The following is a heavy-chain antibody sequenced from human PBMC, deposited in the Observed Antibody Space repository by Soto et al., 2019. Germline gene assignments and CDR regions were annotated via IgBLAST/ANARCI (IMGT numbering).Heavy chain of an antibody. V-gene: IGHV4-34*01. D-gene: IGHD6-13*01. CDR3: ARGSGGSSWYFVAYYYSPGMDV. Sequence: SETLSLTCAVYGGSFSGYYWSWIRQPPGKGLEWIGEINHSGSTNYNPSLKRRVTISVDTSKNQFSLKLSSVTAEDTAVYSCARGSGGSSWYFVAYYYSPGMDVWGQGTTVTVSS. J-gene: IGHJ6*02. CDR2: INHSGST. CDR1: GGSFSGYY.